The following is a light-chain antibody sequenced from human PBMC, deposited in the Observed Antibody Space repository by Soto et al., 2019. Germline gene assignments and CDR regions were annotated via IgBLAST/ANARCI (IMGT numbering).Light chain of an antibody. J-gene: IGLJ2*01. CDR2: LNSDGSH. Sequence: QAVVTQSASASASLGASVKLTCTLSSGHSSYAIAWHQLQPEKGTRYLMKLNSDGSHSKGDGIPDRFSGSSSGAERYLTISSLQPEDEADYYCQTWGTGNVVFGGGTKVTVL. CDR1: SGHSSYA. CDR3: QTWGTGNVV. V-gene: IGLV4-69*01.